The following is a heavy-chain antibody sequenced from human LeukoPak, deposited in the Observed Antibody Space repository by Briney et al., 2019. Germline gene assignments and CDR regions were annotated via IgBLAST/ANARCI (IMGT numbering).Heavy chain of an antibody. D-gene: IGHD2-2*02. V-gene: IGHV3-11*01. Sequence: GGSLRLSCAASGFTFSDYYMSWIRQAPGKGLEWVSYISSSGSTIYYADSVKGRFTISRDNAKNSLYLQMNSLRAEDTAVYYCAIHDCSSTSCYIPVDYWGQGTLVTVSS. CDR1: GFTFSDYY. J-gene: IGHJ4*02. CDR2: ISSSGSTI. CDR3: AIHDCSSTSCYIPVDY.